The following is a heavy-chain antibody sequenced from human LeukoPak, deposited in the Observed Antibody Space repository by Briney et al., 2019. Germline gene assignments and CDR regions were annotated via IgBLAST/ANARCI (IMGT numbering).Heavy chain of an antibody. Sequence: SQTLSLTCAISGDSVSSNSVVWNWIRQSPSRGLEWLGRTYYRSKWYDDYAVSVKSRITINPDTSKNQFSLQLTSVTPEDTAVYYCARYLGIGSQRYYFDYWGQGTLVAVS. D-gene: IGHD6-19*01. V-gene: IGHV6-1*01. CDR1: GDSVSSNSVV. CDR3: ARYLGIGSQRYYFDY. CDR2: TYYRSKWYD. J-gene: IGHJ4*02.